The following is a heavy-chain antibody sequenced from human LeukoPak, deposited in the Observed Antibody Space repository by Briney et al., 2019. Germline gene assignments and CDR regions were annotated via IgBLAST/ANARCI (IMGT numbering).Heavy chain of an antibody. J-gene: IGHJ4*02. CDR1: GYTFTGYY. D-gene: IGHD5-12*01. CDR3: VRGSRGVGKDSGYGDY. Sequence: ASVKVSCKASGYTFTGYYMHWVRQAPGQGLEWMGWINPNSGGTNYAQKFQGWVTMTRDTSISTAYMELSRLRSDDTAVYYCVRGSRGVGKDSGYGDYWGQGTLVTVSS. V-gene: IGHV1-2*04. CDR2: INPNSGGT.